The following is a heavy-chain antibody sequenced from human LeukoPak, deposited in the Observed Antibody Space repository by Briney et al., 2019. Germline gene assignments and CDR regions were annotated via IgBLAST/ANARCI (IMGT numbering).Heavy chain of an antibody. CDR1: GFTFSSYG. D-gene: IGHD2-8*01. J-gene: IGHJ6*02. CDR3: ANWDGDYYYGMDV. CDR2: IRYDGSNK. V-gene: IGHV3-30*02. Sequence: PGGSLRLSCAASGFTFSSYGMHWVRQAPGKGLEWVAFIRYDGSNKYYADSVKGRFTISRDNSKNTLYLQMNSLRAEDTAVYYCANWDGDYYYGMDVWGQGTTVTVSS.